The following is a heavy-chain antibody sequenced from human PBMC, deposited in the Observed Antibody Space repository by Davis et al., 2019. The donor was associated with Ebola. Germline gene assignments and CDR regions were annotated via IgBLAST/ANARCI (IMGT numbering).Heavy chain of an antibody. V-gene: IGHV4-34*01. CDR3: ARDVSSSFEPGTFDY. J-gene: IGHJ4*02. Sequence: SETLSLTCAVYGGSFSGYYWSWIRQPPGKGLEWIGEINHSGSTNYNPSLKSRVTISVDTSKNQFSLKLSSVTAADTAVYYCARDVSSSFEPGTFDYWGQGTLVTVSS. D-gene: IGHD6-6*01. CDR2: INHSGST. CDR1: GGSFSGYY.